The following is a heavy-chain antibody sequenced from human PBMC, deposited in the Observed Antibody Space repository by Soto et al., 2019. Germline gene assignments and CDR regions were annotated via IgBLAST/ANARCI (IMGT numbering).Heavy chain of an antibody. CDR2: IYYSGST. D-gene: IGHD3-10*01. Sequence: QVQLQESGPGLVKPSQTLSLTCTVSGGSISSGDYYWSWIRQPPGKGLEWIGYIYYSGSTYYNPSLKSRVTISVDTSKNQFSLKLSSVTAADTAVYYCARDRDYYGSRSVHPDAFDIWGQGTMVTVSS. CDR1: GGSISSGDYY. J-gene: IGHJ3*02. V-gene: IGHV4-30-4*01. CDR3: ARDRDYYGSRSVHPDAFDI.